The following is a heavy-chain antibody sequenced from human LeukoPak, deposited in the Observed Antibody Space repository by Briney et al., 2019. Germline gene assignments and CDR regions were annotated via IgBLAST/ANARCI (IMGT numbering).Heavy chain of an antibody. CDR1: GFTFSRYY. Sequence: GGSLRLSCAASGFTFSRYYMHWVRRATGKGLEWVSGIGIAGDTYYRGSVKGRFTISRENAKNTLYLQMNSLRDEDTAVYYCAKDSHWILFDDWGQGTLVTVSS. CDR3: AKDSHWILFDD. V-gene: IGHV3-13*01. CDR2: IGIAGDT. J-gene: IGHJ4*02. D-gene: IGHD2-2*03.